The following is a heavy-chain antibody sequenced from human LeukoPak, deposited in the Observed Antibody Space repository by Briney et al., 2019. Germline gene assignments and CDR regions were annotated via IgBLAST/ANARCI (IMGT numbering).Heavy chain of an antibody. CDR2: VSAYNGNT. V-gene: IGHV1-18*01. Sequence: GASVKVSCKASGYTFTSYGISWVRQAPGQGLEWMGWVSAYNGNTNYAQKLQGRVTMTTDTSTSTAYMELRSLRSDDTAVYYCAKVDTAMVAPSLFDYWGQGTLVTVSS. D-gene: IGHD5-18*01. CDR3: AKVDTAMVAPSLFDY. CDR1: GYTFTSYG. J-gene: IGHJ4*02.